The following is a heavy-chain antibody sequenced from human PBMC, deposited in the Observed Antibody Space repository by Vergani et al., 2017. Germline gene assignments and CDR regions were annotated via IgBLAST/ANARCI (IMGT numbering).Heavy chain of an antibody. D-gene: IGHD2-2*01. J-gene: IGHJ4*02. V-gene: IGHV3-23*01. CDR1: GFTFTNYA. CDR2: ISGSGGST. CDR3: ARPNAGYCSSTSCYFDY. Sequence: EVQLLESGGNLVQPGGSLRLSCAASGFTFTNYAMSWVRQAPGKGLEWVSAISGSGGSTYYADSVKGRFTISRDNSKNTLYLQMNSLRAEDTAVYYCARPNAGYCSSTSCYFDYWGQGTLVTVSS.